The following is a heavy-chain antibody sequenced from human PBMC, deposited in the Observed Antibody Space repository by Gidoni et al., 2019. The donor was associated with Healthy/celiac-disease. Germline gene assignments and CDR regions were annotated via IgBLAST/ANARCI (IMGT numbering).Heavy chain of an antibody. CDR1: GFTLSSSG. CDR3: AKDDRLVLDYYYGMDV. J-gene: IGHJ6*02. CDR2: ISYDGSNK. V-gene: IGHV3-30*18. D-gene: IGHD6-19*01. Sequence: QVQLVVSGGGVVQPGRSLRLSCAASGFTLSSSGMHWVRQAPGKGLEWVAVISYDGSNKYYADSVEGRFTISRDNSKNTLYLQMNSLRAEDTAVYYCAKDDRLVLDYYYGMDVWGQGTTVTVSS.